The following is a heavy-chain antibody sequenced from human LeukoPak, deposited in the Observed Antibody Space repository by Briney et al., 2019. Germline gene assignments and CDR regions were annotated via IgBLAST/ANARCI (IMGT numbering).Heavy chain of an antibody. D-gene: IGHD1-1*01. CDR1: GGTFSSYA. CDR3: ASSERRYFDY. Sequence: SVKVSCKASGGTFSSYAISWVRQAPGQGLEWMGRIIPILGIANYAQKFQGRVTITADKSTSTAYMELSSLRSEDTAMYYCASSERRYFDYWGQGTLVTVSS. J-gene: IGHJ4*02. CDR2: IIPILGIA. V-gene: IGHV1-69*04.